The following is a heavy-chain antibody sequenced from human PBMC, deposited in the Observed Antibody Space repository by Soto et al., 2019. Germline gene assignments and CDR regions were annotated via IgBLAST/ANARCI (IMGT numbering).Heavy chain of an antibody. CDR2: IWYDGSNK. D-gene: IGHD1-26*01. CDR1: GFTFSSYS. V-gene: IGHV3-33*01. Sequence: QVQLVESGGGVVQPGRSLRLSCAASGFTFSSYSMHWVRQAPGKGLEWVAVIWYDGSNKYYADSVKGRFTISRDNSKNTLYLQMNSLRAEDTAVYYCARDGPLPLGYWGQGTLVTVSS. J-gene: IGHJ4*02. CDR3: ARDGPLPLGY.